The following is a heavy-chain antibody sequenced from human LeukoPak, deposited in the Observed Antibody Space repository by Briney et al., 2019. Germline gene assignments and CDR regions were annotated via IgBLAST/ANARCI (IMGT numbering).Heavy chain of an antibody. CDR3: ARAPDYYDSSGYGGWFDP. D-gene: IGHD3-22*01. Sequence: SVKISCKASGGTFSSYAISWVRQAPGQGLEWMGGIIPIFGTANYAQKFQGRVTITTDESTSTAYMELSSLRSEDTAVYYCARAPDYYDSSGYGGWFDPWGQGTLVTVSS. J-gene: IGHJ5*02. V-gene: IGHV1-69*05. CDR1: GGTFSSYA. CDR2: IIPIFGTA.